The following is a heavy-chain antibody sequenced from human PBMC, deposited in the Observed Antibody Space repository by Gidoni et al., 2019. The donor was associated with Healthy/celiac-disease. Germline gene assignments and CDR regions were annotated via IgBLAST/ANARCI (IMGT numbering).Heavy chain of an antibody. CDR2: INPILGIA. Sequence: QVQLVQSGAEVKKPGSSVKVSCKASGSTFSSYAISWVRQAPGQGLEWRGRINPILGIANYAQKFQGRVTITADKSTSTAYMELSSLRSEDTAVYYCARAVYSYGYWFDPWGQGTLVTVSS. CDR3: ARAVYSYGYWFDP. J-gene: IGHJ5*02. D-gene: IGHD5-18*01. V-gene: IGHV1-69*09. CDR1: GSTFSSYA.